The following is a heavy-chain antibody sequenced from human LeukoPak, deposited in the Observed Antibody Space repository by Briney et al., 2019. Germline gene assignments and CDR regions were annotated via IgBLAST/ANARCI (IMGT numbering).Heavy chain of an antibody. CDR3: AAGEGCSSTSCYPRFDY. CDR1: GYTFTSYG. CDR2: ISAYNGNT. D-gene: IGHD2-2*01. Sequence: ASVKVSCKASGYTFTSYGISRVRQARGQGLEWMGWISAYNGNTNYAQKLQGRVTMTTDISTSTAYMELRSLRSDDTAVYYCAAGEGCSSTSCYPRFDYWGQGTLVTVSS. V-gene: IGHV1-18*01. J-gene: IGHJ4*02.